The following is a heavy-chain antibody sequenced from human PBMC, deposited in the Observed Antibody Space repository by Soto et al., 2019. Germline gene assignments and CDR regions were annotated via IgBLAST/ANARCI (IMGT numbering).Heavy chain of an antibody. V-gene: IGHV3-9*01. Sequence: GGSLRLSCAVSGFTFDDYAMHWVRQAPGKGLEWVSGISWNSGSIGYADSVKGRFTISRDNAKNSLYLQMNSLRAEDTALYYCAKGSSSGWDYYFDYWGQGTLVTVSS. CDR3: AKGSSSGWDYYFDY. CDR1: GFTFDDYA. J-gene: IGHJ4*02. D-gene: IGHD6-19*01. CDR2: ISWNSGSI.